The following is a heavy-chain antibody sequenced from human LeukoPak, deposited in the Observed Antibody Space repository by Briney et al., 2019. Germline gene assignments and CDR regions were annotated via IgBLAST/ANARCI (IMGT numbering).Heavy chain of an antibody. CDR2: INSDGSST. CDR3: VRGGTYSTDAFDI. D-gene: IGHD2-15*01. V-gene: IGHV3-74*01. J-gene: IGHJ3*02. CDR1: GFTLSSYW. Sequence: GGSLRPSCAASGFTLSSYWMHWVRQAPGKGLVWVSRINSDGSSTSYADSVKGRFTISRDNAKNTLYLQMNSLRAEDTAVYYCVRGGTYSTDAFDIWGQGTMVTVSS.